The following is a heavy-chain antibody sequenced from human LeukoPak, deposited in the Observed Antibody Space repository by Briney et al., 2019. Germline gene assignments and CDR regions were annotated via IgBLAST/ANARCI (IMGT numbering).Heavy chain of an antibody. CDR2: ISSSSSTI. CDR1: GFTFSSYS. CDR3: AGVFSHSSIDAFDI. Sequence: GGSLRLSCAASGFTFSSYSMNWVRQAPGKGLEWVSYISSSSSTIYYADSVKGRFTISRDNAKNSLYLQMNSLRAEDTALYHCAGVFSHSSIDAFDICGQGTMVTVSS. D-gene: IGHD2-21*01. V-gene: IGHV3-48*04. J-gene: IGHJ3*02.